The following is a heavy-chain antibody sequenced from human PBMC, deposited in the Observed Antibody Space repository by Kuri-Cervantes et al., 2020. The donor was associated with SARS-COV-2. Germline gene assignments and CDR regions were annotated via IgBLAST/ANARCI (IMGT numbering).Heavy chain of an antibody. D-gene: IGHD2-15*01. V-gene: IGHV1-2*02. CDR2: INPNSGGT. Sequence: ASVKVSCKASGYTFTGYYMHWVRQAPGQGLEWMGWINPNSGGTNYAQKFQGRVTMTRDTSISTAYMELSRLRSDDTAVYYCARDLTLGYCSGGSCYYYYYGMDVWGQGTTVTVSS. CDR3: ARDLTLGYCSGGSCYYYYYGMDV. CDR1: GYTFTGYY. J-gene: IGHJ6*02.